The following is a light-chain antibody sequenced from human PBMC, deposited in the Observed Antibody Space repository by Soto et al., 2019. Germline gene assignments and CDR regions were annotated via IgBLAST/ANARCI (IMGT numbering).Light chain of an antibody. J-gene: IGLJ2*01. CDR3: QTWGTGEV. V-gene: IGLV4-69*01. CDR1: SGHSSYA. Sequence: QLVLTQSPSASASLGASVKLTCTLSSGHSSYAIAWHQQQPEQGPRYLMKLNSDGSHSKGDGIPDRFSGSSSGAERYLTISSLQYEDEADYYCQTWGTGEVFGGGTKLTVL. CDR2: LNSDGSH.